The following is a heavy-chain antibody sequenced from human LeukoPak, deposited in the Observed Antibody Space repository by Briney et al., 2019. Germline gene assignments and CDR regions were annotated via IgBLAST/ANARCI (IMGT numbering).Heavy chain of an antibody. J-gene: IGHJ6*02. Sequence: PGGSLRPSCAASGFTFSSYAMSWVRQAPGKGLEWVSAISGSGGSTYYADSVKGRFTISRDNSKSTLYLQMNSLRAEDTAVYYCAKGMNGYSGYDAPTSYYYYGMDVWGQGTTVTVSS. CDR1: GFTFSSYA. D-gene: IGHD5-12*01. CDR2: ISGSGGST. V-gene: IGHV3-23*01. CDR3: AKGMNGYSGYDAPTSYYYYGMDV.